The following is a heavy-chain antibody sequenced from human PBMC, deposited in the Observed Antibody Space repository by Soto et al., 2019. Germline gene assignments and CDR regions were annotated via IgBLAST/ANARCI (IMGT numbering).Heavy chain of an antibody. CDR1: GFTFSDYY. J-gene: IGHJ6*02. Sequence: GGSLRLSCAASGFTFSDYYMSWIRQAPGKGLEWVSYISSSSSYTNYADSVKGRFTISRDNAKNSLYLQMNRLRSEDTAVFYCARDSHASPGIAAAGHYGMDVWGQGTTVTVSS. CDR3: ARDSHASPGIAAAGHYGMDV. D-gene: IGHD6-13*01. V-gene: IGHV3-11*06. CDR2: ISSSSSYT.